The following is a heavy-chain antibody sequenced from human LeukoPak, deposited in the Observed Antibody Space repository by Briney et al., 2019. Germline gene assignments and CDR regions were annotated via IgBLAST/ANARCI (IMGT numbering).Heavy chain of an antibody. CDR2: IQRKTDGGTT. V-gene: IGHV3-15*01. CDR3: TSTLGY. CDR1: GFTLSNVW. J-gene: IGHJ4*02. Sequence: GGSLRLSCAASGFTLSNVWMTWVRHAPGKGLEWVGRIQRKTDGGTTDYAAAVKGRFIISRDDSKNTLFLQMNSLKTEDTAVYYCTSTLGYWGQGTLVTVSS. D-gene: IGHD3-16*01.